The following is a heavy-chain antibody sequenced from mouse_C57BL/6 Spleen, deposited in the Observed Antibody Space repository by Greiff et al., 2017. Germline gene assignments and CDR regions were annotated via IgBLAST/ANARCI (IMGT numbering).Heavy chain of an antibody. D-gene: IGHD1-1*01. CDR2: ISSGSSTI. J-gene: IGHJ2*01. CDR1: GFTFSDYG. V-gene: IGHV5-17*01. Sequence: EVKLMESGGGLVKPGGSLKLSCAASGFTFSDYGMPWVRQAPEKGLEWVAYISSGSSTIYYAGTVKGRVTISRDNAKNTLFLQMTSLRAEDTAMYYCARHYYGRGFGCWGQGTTLTVSS. CDR3: ARHYYGRGFGC.